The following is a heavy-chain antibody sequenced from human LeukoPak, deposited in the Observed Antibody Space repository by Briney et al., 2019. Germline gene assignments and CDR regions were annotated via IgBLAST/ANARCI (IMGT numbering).Heavy chain of an antibody. J-gene: IGHJ6*02. CDR1: GGSITSY. CDR2: IYYSGST. D-gene: IGHD5-24*01. Sequence: PSETLSLTCTVSGGSITSYWSWIRQPPGKGLEWIGYIYYSGSTNYNPSLKSRVTMYIDTPKNQFSLNLSSVTAADTAVYYCARDFRGNYGSRGMDVWGQGTTATVSS. V-gene: IGHV4-59*01. CDR3: ARDFRGNYGSRGMDV.